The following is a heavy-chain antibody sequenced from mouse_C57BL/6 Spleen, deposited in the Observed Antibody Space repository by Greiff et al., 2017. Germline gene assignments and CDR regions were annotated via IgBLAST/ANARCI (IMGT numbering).Heavy chain of an antibody. V-gene: IGHV1-80*01. J-gene: IGHJ4*01. CDR3: ARRGLTGPYYYAMDY. Sequence: QVQLKESGAGLVKPGASVKISCKASGYAFSSYWMNWVKQRPGKGLEWIGQIYPGDGDTNYNGTFKGKATLTADKSSSTAYMQLSSLTSEDSAVYFCARRGLTGPYYYAMDYWGQGTSVTVSS. D-gene: IGHD4-1*01. CDR1: GYAFSSYW. CDR2: IYPGDGDT.